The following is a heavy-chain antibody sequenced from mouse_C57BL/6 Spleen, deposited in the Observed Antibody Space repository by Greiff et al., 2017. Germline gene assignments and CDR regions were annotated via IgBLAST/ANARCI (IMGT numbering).Heavy chain of an antibody. V-gene: IGHV7-3*01. CDR2: IRNKANGYTT. J-gene: IGHJ2*01. D-gene: IGHD1-1*01. CDR1: GFTFTDYY. CDR3: ARGDYGSSYGFDY. Sequence: DVMLVESGGGLVQPGGSLSLSCAASGFTFTDYYMSWVRQPPGKALEWLGFIRNKANGYTTEYSASVKGRFTISRDNSQSILYLQMNALRAEDSATYYCARGDYGSSYGFDYWGQGTTLTVSS.